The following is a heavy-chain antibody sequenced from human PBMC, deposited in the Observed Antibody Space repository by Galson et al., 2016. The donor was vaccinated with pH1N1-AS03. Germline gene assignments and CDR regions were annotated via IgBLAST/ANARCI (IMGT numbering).Heavy chain of an antibody. CDR2: IWYDGSNK. J-gene: IGHJ4*02. V-gene: IGHV3-33*01. CDR1: GFTFRDYG. Sequence: SLRLSCAASGFTFRDYGFHWVRQAPGKGLEWVAVIWYDGSNKNYVDSVKGRFIVSRDNSNDPLYLQMNSLRAEDTAVYYCARDRPNYNVYLDHWGQGILVTVSS. CDR3: ARDRPNYNVYLDH. D-gene: IGHD5-24*01.